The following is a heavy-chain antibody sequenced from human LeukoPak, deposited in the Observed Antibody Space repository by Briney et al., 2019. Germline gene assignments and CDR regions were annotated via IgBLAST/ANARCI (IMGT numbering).Heavy chain of an antibody. CDR3: ARRWFGETFDY. J-gene: IGHJ4*02. CDR2: IYPGDSDT. Sequence: GESLKISCKGSGYIFSDYWIGWVRQMPGKGLEWMGIIYPGDSDTRYSPSFQGQVTISADKSISTAYLQWSSLKASDTAMYYCARRWFGETFDYWGQGTLVTVSS. D-gene: IGHD3-10*01. V-gene: IGHV5-51*01. CDR1: GYIFSDYW.